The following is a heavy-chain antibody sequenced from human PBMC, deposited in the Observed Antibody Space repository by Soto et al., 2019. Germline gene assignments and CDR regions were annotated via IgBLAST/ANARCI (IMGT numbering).Heavy chain of an antibody. J-gene: IGHJ6*03. CDR1: GFTVSSNY. Sequence: GGSLRLSCAASGFTVSSNYMSWVRQAPGKGLEWVSVIYSGGSTYYADSVKGRFTISRDNSKNTLYHQMNSLRAEDTAVYYCARDRVITMVRGVASPEDYYYYYMDVWGKGTTVTVSS. V-gene: IGHV3-66*01. CDR3: ARDRVITMVRGVASPEDYYYYYMDV. CDR2: IYSGGST. D-gene: IGHD3-10*01.